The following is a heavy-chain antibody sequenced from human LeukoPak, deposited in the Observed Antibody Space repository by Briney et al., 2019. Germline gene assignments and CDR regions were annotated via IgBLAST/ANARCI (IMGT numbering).Heavy chain of an antibody. CDR2: ISWNSGSI. D-gene: IGHD3-10*01. Sequence: GGSLRLSCAASGFTFDDYAMHWVRQAPGKGLEWVSGISWNSGSIGYADSVKGRFTISRDNAKNSLYLQMNSLRAEDTALYYCAKGLGFGELKWGIDYWGQGTLVTVSS. J-gene: IGHJ4*02. CDR3: AKGLGFGELKWGIDY. V-gene: IGHV3-9*01. CDR1: GFTFDDYA.